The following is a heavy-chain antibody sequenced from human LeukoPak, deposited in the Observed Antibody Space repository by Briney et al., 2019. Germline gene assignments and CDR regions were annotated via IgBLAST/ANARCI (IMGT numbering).Heavy chain of an antibody. V-gene: IGHV4-30-4*08. Sequence: SETLSLTCTVSGGSISSGDYYWSWIRQPPGKGLEWIGYIYHSGSTYYNPSLKSRVTISVDRSKNQFSLKLSSVTAADTAIYYCARADIVVVPAAAWGYVDLWGRGTLVTVSS. D-gene: IGHD2-2*01. CDR2: IYHSGST. CDR1: GGSISSGDYY. CDR3: ARADIVVVPAAAWGYVDL. J-gene: IGHJ2*01.